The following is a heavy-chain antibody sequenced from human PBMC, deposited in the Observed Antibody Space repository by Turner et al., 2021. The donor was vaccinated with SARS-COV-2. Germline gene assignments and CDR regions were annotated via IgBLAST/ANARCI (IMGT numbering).Heavy chain of an antibody. J-gene: IGHJ3*02. CDR1: GFTFSSYS. CDR2: ISSSSSYI. D-gene: IGHD3-22*01. CDR3: ARWHNYDSRGYYPQAFDI. V-gene: IGHV3-21*01. Sequence: EVQLVESGGGLVQPEGSLRLSCAASGFTFSSYSMNWVREAPGKGLEWVSSISSSSSYIYYADSVKGRFTISRDNDKNSLDLQMNSLRAEDTAVYYCARWHNYDSRGYYPQAFDIWGQGTMVTVSS.